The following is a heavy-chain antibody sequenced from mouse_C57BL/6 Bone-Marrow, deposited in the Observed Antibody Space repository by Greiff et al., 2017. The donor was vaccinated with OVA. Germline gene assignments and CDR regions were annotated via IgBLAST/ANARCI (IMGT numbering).Heavy chain of an antibody. J-gene: IGHJ4*01. CDR2: IDPSDSYT. D-gene: IGHD2-1*01. CDR3: ARGKYGNYDYAMDY. CDR1: GYTFTSYW. Sequence: QVQLQQPGAELVMPGASVKLSCKASGYTFTSYWMHWVKQRPGKGLEWIGAIDPSDSYTNYNQKFKGKSTLTVAKSSSTAYMQLSSLTSEDSAVYYCARGKYGNYDYAMDYWGQGTSVTGSA. V-gene: IGHV1-69*01.